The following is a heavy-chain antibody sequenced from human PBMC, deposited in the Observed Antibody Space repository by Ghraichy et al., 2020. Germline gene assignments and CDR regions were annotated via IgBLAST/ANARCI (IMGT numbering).Heavy chain of an antibody. Sequence: SQTLSLTCAISGDSVSDDTAAWNWIRQSPSGGLEWLGRTYYRSRWLNDFAASVKSRITINLDTSKNQFSLHLNSVTPEDTAVYYCARDSQLGLDALDIWGQGTMVTVSS. D-gene: IGHD1-7*01. CDR2: TYYRSRWLN. V-gene: IGHV6-1*01. J-gene: IGHJ3*02. CDR3: ARDSQLGLDALDI. CDR1: GDSVSDDTAA.